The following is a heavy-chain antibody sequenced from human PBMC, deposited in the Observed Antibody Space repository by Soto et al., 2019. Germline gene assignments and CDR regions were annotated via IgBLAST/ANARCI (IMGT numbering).Heavy chain of an antibody. Sequence: QVQLVESGGGVVQPGRSLRLSCAASGFTFSSYGMHWVRQAPGKGLEWVAAISYDGNNKYYADSVKGRFTISRDNSKNTLFLQMNSLRAEDTAVYYCAKGLDLDDDGDYGDYWGQGTLVTVSS. CDR2: ISYDGNNK. D-gene: IGHD4-17*01. J-gene: IGHJ4*02. CDR1: GFTFSSYG. V-gene: IGHV3-30*18. CDR3: AKGLDLDDDGDYGDY.